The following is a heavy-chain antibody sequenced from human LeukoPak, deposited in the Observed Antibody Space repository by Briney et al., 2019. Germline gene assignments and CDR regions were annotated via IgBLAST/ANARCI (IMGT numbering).Heavy chain of an antibody. V-gene: IGHV3-30-3*01. CDR2: ISYDGSNK. Sequence: GGSLRLSCAASGFTFSSYAMHWVRQAPGKGLEWVAVISYDGSNKYYADSVKGRFTISRDNSKNTLYLQMNSPRAEDTAVYYCAREGYSYGFAIDYWGQGTLVNVSS. D-gene: IGHD5-18*01. CDR1: GFTFSSYA. CDR3: AREGYSYGFAIDY. J-gene: IGHJ4*02.